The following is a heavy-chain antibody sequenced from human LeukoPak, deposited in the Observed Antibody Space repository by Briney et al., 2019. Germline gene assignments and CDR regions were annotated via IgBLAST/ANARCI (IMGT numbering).Heavy chain of an antibody. CDR3: ASRKGLGYCSGGSCSNWFDP. D-gene: IGHD2-15*01. CDR2: TIPIFGTA. J-gene: IGHJ5*02. Sequence: SVKVSCKASGGTFSSYAISWVRQAPGQGLEWMGGTIPIFGTANYAQKFQGRVTITADESTSTAYMELSSLRSEDTAVYYCASRKGLGYCSGGSCSNWFDPWGQGTLVTVSS. V-gene: IGHV1-69*13. CDR1: GGTFSSYA.